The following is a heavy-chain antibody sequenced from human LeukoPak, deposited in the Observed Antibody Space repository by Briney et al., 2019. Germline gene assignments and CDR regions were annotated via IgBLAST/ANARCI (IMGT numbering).Heavy chain of an antibody. J-gene: IGHJ4*02. CDR3: AKELDTMFFDY. CDR1: GFNFDRYT. V-gene: IGHV3-43*01. Sequence: GGSLRLSCATSGFNFDRYTIHWVRQAPGKGLEWVSLAGWAGGTTFYSDSVRGRFTTSRDSGRKSVYLQMNRLTTDDTAFYFCAKELDTMFFDYWGQGALVTVSS. CDR2: AGWAGGTT. D-gene: IGHD3-10*02.